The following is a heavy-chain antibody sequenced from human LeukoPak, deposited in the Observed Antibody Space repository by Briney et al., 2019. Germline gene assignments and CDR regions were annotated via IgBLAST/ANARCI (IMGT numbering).Heavy chain of an antibody. D-gene: IGHD5-24*01. CDR2: IYYSGRT. CDR1: GGSISSSSYY. CDR3: ARDRLQLQS. V-gene: IGHV4-39*07. J-gene: IGHJ5*02. Sequence: SETLSLTCTVSGGSISSSSYYWGWIRQPPGKGLEWIGSIYYSGRTYYNPSLKSRVTISEDTSKNQFSLKLSSVTAADTAVYYCARDRLQLQSWGQGTLVTVSS.